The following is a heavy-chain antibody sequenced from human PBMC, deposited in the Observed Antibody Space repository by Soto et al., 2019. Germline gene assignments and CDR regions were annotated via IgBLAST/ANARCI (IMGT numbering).Heavy chain of an antibody. CDR3: ARSALAGIPCGMDV. D-gene: IGHD6-19*01. CDR1: GYTFTSYY. J-gene: IGHJ6*02. V-gene: IGHV1-46*01. Sequence: ASVKVSCKASGYTFTSYYMHWVRQAPGQGLEWLGIINPSGGSTSYAQKFQGRVTMTRDTSTSTLYMELSRLRSDDTAVYYCARSALAGIPCGMDVWGQGTTVTVSS. CDR2: INPSGGST.